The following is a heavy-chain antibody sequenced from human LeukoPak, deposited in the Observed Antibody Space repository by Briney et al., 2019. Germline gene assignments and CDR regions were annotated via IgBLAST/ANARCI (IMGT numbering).Heavy chain of an antibody. J-gene: IGHJ4*02. CDR1: GGTFSSYA. Sequence: ASVKDSCKASGGTFSSYAISWVRQAPGQGLEWMGGIIPIFGTANYAQKFQGRVTITADESTSTAYMELSSLRSEDTAVYYCARALVTMVRGVITFDYWGQGTLVTVSS. V-gene: IGHV1-69*01. CDR2: IIPIFGTA. D-gene: IGHD3-10*01. CDR3: ARALVTMVRGVITFDY.